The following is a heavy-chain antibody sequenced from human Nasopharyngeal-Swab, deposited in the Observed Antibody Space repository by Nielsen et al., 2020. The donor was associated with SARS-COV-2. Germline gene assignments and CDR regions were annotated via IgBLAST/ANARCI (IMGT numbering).Heavy chain of an antibody. CDR2: IHYSGTT. J-gene: IGHJ3*02. Sequence: SETLSLTCTVSGGPISSDDYYWSWIRQPPGKGLEWIGYIHYSGTTYYNPSLKSRVTISVDTSKGQFSLRLSSVTAADTAVYYCARFFYYGNGSYYYTFDIWGQGTMVTVSS. V-gene: IGHV4-30-4*01. CDR1: GGPISSDDYY. CDR3: ARFFYYGNGSYYYTFDI. D-gene: IGHD3-22*01.